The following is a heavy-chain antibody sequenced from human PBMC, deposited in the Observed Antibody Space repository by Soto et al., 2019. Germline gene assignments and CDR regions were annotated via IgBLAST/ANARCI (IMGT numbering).Heavy chain of an antibody. V-gene: IGHV3-7*01. Sequence: PGGSLRLSCAASGFTFSSYWMNWVRQAPGKGLEWVANIKHDGSEKYYVDSVKGRFTISRDNAKNSLFLQMNSLRAEDTAVYYCSRDWGGSYYPSFDYWGRGTLVTFSS. CDR3: SRDWGGSYYPSFDY. CDR2: IKHDGSEK. D-gene: IGHD1-26*01. CDR1: GFTFSSYW. J-gene: IGHJ4*02.